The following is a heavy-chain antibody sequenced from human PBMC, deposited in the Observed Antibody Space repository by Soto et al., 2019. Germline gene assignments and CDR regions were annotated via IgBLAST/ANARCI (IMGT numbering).Heavy chain of an antibody. CDR1: GYTFTIDY. CDR3: ARYAGAYYDFWSGYSNGFDF. Sequence: ASLKLSRKASGYTFTIDYMHCVRQTPRQGLEWMGIINPSGGSTSYAQKFQGRVTMTRATSTSTVYMELSSLRSEDTAVYYCARYAGAYYDFWSGYSNGFDFWGQGTLVTVSS. D-gene: IGHD3-3*01. J-gene: IGHJ4*02. CDR2: INPSGGST. V-gene: IGHV1-46*01.